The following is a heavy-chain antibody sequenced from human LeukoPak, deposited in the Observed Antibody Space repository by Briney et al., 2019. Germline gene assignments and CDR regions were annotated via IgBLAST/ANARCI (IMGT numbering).Heavy chain of an antibody. J-gene: IGHJ4*02. Sequence: SETLSLTCTVSGGSITSYYWSWIRQPPGKGLEWIGYIYYSENTNYNTFVKSRVTMSVDTSKNQFSLKLSSVTAADTAVYYCARQARWGSETYFDYWGQGTLVTVSS. V-gene: IGHV4-59*08. CDR1: GGSITSYY. D-gene: IGHD4-23*01. CDR3: ARQARWGSETYFDY. CDR2: IYYSENT.